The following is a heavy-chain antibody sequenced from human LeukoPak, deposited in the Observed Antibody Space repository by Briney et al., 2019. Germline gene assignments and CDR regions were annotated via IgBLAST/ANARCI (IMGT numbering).Heavy chain of an antibody. J-gene: IGHJ3*02. D-gene: IGHD3-3*01. CDR2: IYYSGST. CDR1: GGSISSYY. Sequence: PSETLSLTRTVSGGSISSYYWSWIRQPPGKGLEWIGYIYYSGSTNYNPSLKSRVTISVDTSKNQFSLKLSSVTAADTAVYYCARLATTIFGVVIVPSAFDIWGQGTMVTVSS. V-gene: IGHV4-59*08. CDR3: ARLATTIFGVVIVPSAFDI.